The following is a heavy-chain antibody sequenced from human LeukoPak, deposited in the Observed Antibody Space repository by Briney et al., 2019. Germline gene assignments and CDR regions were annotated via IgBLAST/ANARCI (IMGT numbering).Heavy chain of an antibody. CDR3: AFSRAASCYPFDY. J-gene: IGHJ4*02. D-gene: IGHD2-15*01. CDR1: GFSLSTTGMW. Sequence: GPTLVTPTPSLILTCTFSGFSLSTTGMWVSGVRPPPGKGVEWLALVDWEDDRYYTTPLKTRLTISKDTSKNQVVLTMTNMDPVDTATYYSAFSRAASCYPFDYWGQGTLVTVPS. V-gene: IGHV2-70*20. CDR2: VDWEDDR.